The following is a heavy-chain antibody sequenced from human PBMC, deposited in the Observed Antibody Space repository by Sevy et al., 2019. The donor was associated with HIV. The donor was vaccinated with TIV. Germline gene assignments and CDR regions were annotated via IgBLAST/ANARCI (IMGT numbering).Heavy chain of an antibody. CDR3: ASSGYTSGRYPEY. CDR2: IRGTGANI. J-gene: IGHJ4*02. CDR1: GFNFGSYA. V-gene: IGHV3-23*01. Sequence: GSLRLSCVASGFNFGSYAMAWVRQAPGKGLEWVSFIRGTGANIVYADSVKGRFTISRDNSKNTLSLQMNNLRVDDTAVYYCASSGYTSGRYPEYWGLGTLVTVSS. D-gene: IGHD6-19*01.